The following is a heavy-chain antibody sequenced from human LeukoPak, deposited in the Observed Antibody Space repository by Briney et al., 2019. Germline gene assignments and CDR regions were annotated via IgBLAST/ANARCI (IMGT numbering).Heavy chain of an antibody. CDR3: ARGGSGSYYSRNWFDP. Sequence: GGSLRLSCAASGFTFSSYWMSWVRQAPGKGLEWVANIKQDGSEKYYVDSVKGRFTISRDNAKNSLYLQMNSLRAEDTAVYYCARGGSGSYYSRNWFDPWGQGTLVTVSS. D-gene: IGHD3-10*01. CDR2: IKQDGSEK. J-gene: IGHJ5*02. V-gene: IGHV3-7*03. CDR1: GFTFSSYW.